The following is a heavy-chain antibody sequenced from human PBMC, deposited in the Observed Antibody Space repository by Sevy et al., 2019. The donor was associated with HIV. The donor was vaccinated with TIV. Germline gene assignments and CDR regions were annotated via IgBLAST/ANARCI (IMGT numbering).Heavy chain of an antibody. CDR3: SRAPYYDIWSGYGYYYYGMDV. CDR1: GGSISSYY. J-gene: IGHJ6*02. V-gene: IGHV4-59*01. CDR2: IYYSGST. D-gene: IGHD3-3*01. Sequence: SETLSLTCTVSGGSISSYYWSWIRQPPGKGLEWIGYIYYSGSTNYNPSLKSRVTISVDTSKNQFSLKLSSVTAADTDVDYYSRAPYYDIWSGYGYYYYGMDVWGQGTTVTVSS.